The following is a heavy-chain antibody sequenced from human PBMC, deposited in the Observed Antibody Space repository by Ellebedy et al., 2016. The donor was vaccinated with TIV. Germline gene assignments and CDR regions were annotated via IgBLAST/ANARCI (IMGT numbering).Heavy chain of an antibody. CDR1: GFTFTSST. J-gene: IGHJ6*02. CDR2: IVVGSGNT. V-gene: IGHV1-58*01. Sequence: SVKVSCXASGFTFTSSTVQWVRQARGQRLEWIGWIVVGSGNTNYAQKFQEGVTITRDMSTSTAYMELSSLRSEDTAVYYCATGVAAATSPAPYSYYYIMDVWGQGTTVTISS. D-gene: IGHD6-13*01. CDR3: ATGVAAATSPAPYSYYYIMDV.